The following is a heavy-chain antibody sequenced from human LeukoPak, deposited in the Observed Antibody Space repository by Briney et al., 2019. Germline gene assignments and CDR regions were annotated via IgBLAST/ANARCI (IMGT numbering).Heavy chain of an antibody. V-gene: IGHV3-11*03. CDR2: ISSSSSYT. J-gene: IGHJ5*02. D-gene: IGHD6-13*01. CDR1: GFTFSDYY. CDR3: VPCPIAAAGANWFDP. Sequence: GGSLRLSCAASGFTFSDYYMSWIRQAPGKGLEWVSYISSSSSYTNYADSVKGRFTISRDNAKNSLYLQMNSLRAEDTAVYYGVPCPIAAAGANWFDPWGQGTLVTVSS.